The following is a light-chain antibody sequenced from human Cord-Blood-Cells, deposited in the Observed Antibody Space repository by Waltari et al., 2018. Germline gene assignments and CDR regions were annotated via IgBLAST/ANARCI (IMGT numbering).Light chain of an antibody. CDR3: EQGYSTPRT. V-gene: IGKV1-39*01. CDR2: AES. CDR1: QSISSY. Sequence: IQMTQSPSSLSASVGDRVTITCRASQSISSYLKWYQQKPGKAPKLLIYAESSWQSGCPSRFSGSGSGTDFTLTSSRLQPQEFATYDCEQGYSTPRTSGQGTKVEIK. J-gene: IGKJ1*01.